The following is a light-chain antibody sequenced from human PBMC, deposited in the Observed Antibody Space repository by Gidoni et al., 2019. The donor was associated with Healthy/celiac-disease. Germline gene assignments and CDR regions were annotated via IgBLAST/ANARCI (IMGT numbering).Light chain of an antibody. V-gene: IGKV3D-7*01. Sequence: EIVMTQSPATLSLSPGERATLSCRASQSVSSSYLSWYQQKPEQAPRLLIYGASTRATGIPARFSGSGSGTDFTLTISSLQPEDFAVYYCQQDYNLPRTFGQGTKVEIK. J-gene: IGKJ1*01. CDR2: GAS. CDR3: QQDYNLPRT. CDR1: QSVSSSY.